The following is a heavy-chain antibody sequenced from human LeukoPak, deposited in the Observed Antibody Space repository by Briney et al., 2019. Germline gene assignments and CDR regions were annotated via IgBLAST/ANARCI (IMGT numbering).Heavy chain of an antibody. CDR3: AKGGMTSGRKGGVFDI. Sequence: GGSLRLSCAASGFAVSSKYMGWVRQAPGKGLEWVAVLYSSGPTYYADSLKGRVTISRDDSKNTLSLQINGLRVEDTAVYYCAKGGMTSGRKGGVFDIWGQGTLVIVSS. J-gene: IGHJ3*02. V-gene: IGHV3-66*01. D-gene: IGHD2-8*02. CDR1: GFAVSSKY. CDR2: LYSSGPT.